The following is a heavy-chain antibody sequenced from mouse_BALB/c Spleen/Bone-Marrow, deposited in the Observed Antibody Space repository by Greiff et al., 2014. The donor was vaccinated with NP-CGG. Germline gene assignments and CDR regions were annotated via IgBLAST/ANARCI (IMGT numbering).Heavy chain of an antibody. Sequence: EVKLVESGGDLVKPGGSLKLSCAASGFSFSGYGMSWGRQTLDKSLEGVATIGVGGTYTYYPDSVKGRFTISRDNAKNTLYLRMSSLKSEDTTMYYCARPFTTVVATVFAYWGQGTLVTVSA. CDR1: GFSFSGYG. D-gene: IGHD1-1*01. J-gene: IGHJ3*01. V-gene: IGHV5-6*02. CDR2: IGVGGTYT. CDR3: ARPFTTVVATVFAY.